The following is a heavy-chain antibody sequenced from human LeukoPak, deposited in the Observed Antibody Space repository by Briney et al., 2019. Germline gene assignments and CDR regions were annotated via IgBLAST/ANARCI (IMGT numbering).Heavy chain of an antibody. CDR2: IYSGGST. J-gene: IGHJ4*02. D-gene: IGHD5-18*01. CDR3: ARDRGGYSYGYDY. Sequence: PGGSLRLSCAASGFTVSSNYMSWVRQAPGKGLEWVSVIYSGGSTYYADSVKGRFTVSRDNSKNTLYLQMNSLRAEDTAVYYCARDRGGYSYGYDYWGQGTLVTVSS. CDR1: GFTVSSNY. V-gene: IGHV3-53*01.